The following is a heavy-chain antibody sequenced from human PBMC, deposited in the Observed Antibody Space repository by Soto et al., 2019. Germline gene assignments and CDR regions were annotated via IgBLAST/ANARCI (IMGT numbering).Heavy chain of an antibody. J-gene: IGHJ4*02. CDR1: GFTFSSYA. V-gene: IGHV3-30-3*01. CDR3: ASDPDYYGSGSDYSPDY. D-gene: IGHD3-10*01. CDR2: ISYDGSNK. Sequence: QVQLVESGGGVVQPGRSLRLSCAASGFTFSSYAMHWVRHAPGKGLEWVAGISYDGSNKYYADSVKGRFTISRDNSKNSLYLQMSSLSAEDTAVYYCASDPDYYGSGSDYSPDYWCQGTLVTVSS.